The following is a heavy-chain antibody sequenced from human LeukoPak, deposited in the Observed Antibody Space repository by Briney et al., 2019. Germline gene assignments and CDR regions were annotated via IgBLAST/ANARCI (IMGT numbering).Heavy chain of an antibody. CDR2: INQDGSEK. D-gene: IGHD3-10*01. Sequence: PGGSLRLSCAASGFTFSSYWMSWVRQAPGKGLEWVANINQDGSEKYYVDSVKGRFTISRDNAKNSLYLQMNSLRADDTAVYYCARDRPTSYSSGNYPLIYWGQGILVTVSS. J-gene: IGHJ4*02. CDR1: GFTFSSYW. CDR3: ARDRPTSYSSGNYPLIY. V-gene: IGHV3-7*01.